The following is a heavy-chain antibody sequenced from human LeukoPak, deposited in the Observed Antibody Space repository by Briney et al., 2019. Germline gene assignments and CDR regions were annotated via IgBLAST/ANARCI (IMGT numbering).Heavy chain of an antibody. D-gene: IGHD3-22*01. Sequence: GGSLRLSCSASGFTSSSYVMHWVRQAPGKGLEYVSAITSNGGTTYYAYSVKGRFTISRDNSKNTLYLQMSSLRAEDTAVFYCVRYYYDSSGYQRYFDYWGQGTLVTVSS. CDR3: VRYYYDSSGYQRYFDY. CDR1: GFTSSSYV. V-gene: IGHV3-64D*09. J-gene: IGHJ4*02. CDR2: ITSNGGTT.